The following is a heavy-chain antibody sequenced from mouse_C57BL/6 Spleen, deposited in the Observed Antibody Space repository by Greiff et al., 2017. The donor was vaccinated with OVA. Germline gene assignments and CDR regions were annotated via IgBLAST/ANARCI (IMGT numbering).Heavy chain of an antibody. Sequence: EVQLVESGGGLVKPGGSLKLSCAASGFTFSDYGMHWVRQAPEKGLEWVAYISSGSSTIYYADTVKGRFTISRDNAKNTLFLQMTSLRSEDTAMYYCARPYYYGSSRYFDVWGTGTTVTVSS. J-gene: IGHJ1*03. CDR1: GFTFSDYG. D-gene: IGHD1-1*01. V-gene: IGHV5-17*01. CDR3: ARPYYYGSSRYFDV. CDR2: ISSGSSTI.